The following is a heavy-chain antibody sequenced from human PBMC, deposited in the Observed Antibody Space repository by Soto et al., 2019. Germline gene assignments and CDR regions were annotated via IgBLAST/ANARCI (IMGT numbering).Heavy chain of an antibody. D-gene: IGHD6-13*01. CDR1: GYSFTSYW. J-gene: IGHJ6*02. V-gene: IGHV5-51*01. CDR3: ARHFSAAGMGLRMDV. Sequence: PGESLKISCKGSGYSFTSYWIGWVRQMPGKGLEWMGIIYPGDSDTRYSPSFQGQVTISADKSISTAYLQWSSLKASDTAMYYCARHFSAAGMGLRMDVWGQGTTVTVSS. CDR2: IYPGDSDT.